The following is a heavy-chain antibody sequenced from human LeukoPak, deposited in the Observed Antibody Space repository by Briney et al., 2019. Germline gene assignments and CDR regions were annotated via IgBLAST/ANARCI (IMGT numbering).Heavy chain of an antibody. CDR1: GFTFSSYS. J-gene: IGHJ4*02. D-gene: IGHD6-13*01. CDR2: IISSGRYI. V-gene: IGHV3-21*01. CDR3: ARTGYSSSWYFRYFDY. Sequence: PGGSLRLSCAASGFTFSSYSMNWVRQAPGKGLEWVSSIISSGRYIYYADSVKGRFAVSRDNAKNSLYLQMNSLSAEDTAVYYCARTGYSSSWYFRYFDYWGQGTLVTVSS.